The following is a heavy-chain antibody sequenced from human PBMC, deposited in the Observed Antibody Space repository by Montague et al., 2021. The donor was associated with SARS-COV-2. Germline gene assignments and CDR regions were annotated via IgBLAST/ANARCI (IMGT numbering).Heavy chain of an antibody. V-gene: IGHV3-21*01. D-gene: IGHD1-26*01. CDR2: INTGSSYT. Sequence: SLRLSCAASEFTFSDYSMNWVRQAPGKGLEWVSPINTGSSYTYYADSVKGRFTISRDNARNSLFLQLNSLRAEDTAVYYCARDPRVRGSRGYGMDLWGQGTTVTVSS. J-gene: IGHJ6*02. CDR1: EFTFSDYS. CDR3: ARDPRVRGSRGYGMDL.